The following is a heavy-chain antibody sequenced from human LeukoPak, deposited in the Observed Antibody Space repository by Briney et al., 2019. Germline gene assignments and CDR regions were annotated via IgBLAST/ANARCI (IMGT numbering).Heavy chain of an antibody. CDR2: IDWDDDK. J-gene: IGHJ4*02. CDR1: GFSLSTSGMC. D-gene: IGHD6-13*01. CDR3: ARTPGMGIAAAGPHFDY. Sequence: RGSGPTLVNPTQTLTLTCTFSGFSLSTSGMCVSWIRQPPGKALEWLALIDWDDDKYYSTSLKTRLTTSKDTSKNQVVLTMTNMDPVDTATYYCARTPGMGIAAAGPHFDYWGQGTLVTVSS. V-gene: IGHV2-70*01.